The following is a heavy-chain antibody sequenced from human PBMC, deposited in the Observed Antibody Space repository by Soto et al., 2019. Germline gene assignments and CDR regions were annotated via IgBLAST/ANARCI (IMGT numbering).Heavy chain of an antibody. CDR1: GFTFSEYY. V-gene: IGHV3-11*05. CDR3: ARTIAAAGGRRYFDL. CDR2: ISSSSSYT. Sequence: QVQLVESGGGLVKPGGSLRLSCAASGFTFSEYYMSWIRQAPGKGLEWVSYISSSSSYTNYADSVKGRFTISRDNAKNSLYLQMNSLRAEDTAVYYCARTIAAAGGRRYFDLWGRGTLVTVSS. J-gene: IGHJ2*01. D-gene: IGHD6-13*01.